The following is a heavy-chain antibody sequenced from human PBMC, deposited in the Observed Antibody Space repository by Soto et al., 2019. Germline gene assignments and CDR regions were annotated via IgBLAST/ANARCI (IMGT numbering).Heavy chain of an antibody. CDR1: GGTFSSYA. CDR3: AREWSRTYYYDSSGYSHFDY. CDR2: IIPIFGTA. D-gene: IGHD3-22*01. V-gene: IGHV1-69*13. J-gene: IGHJ4*02. Sequence: GASVKVSCKASGGTFSSYAISWVRQAPGQGLEWMGGIIPIFGTANYAQKFQGRVTITADESTSTAYMELSSLRSEDTAVYYCAREWSRTYYYDSSGYSHFDYWGQGTLVTVSS.